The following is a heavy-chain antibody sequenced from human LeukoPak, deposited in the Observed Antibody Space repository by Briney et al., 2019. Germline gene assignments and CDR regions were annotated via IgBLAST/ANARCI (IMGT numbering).Heavy chain of an antibody. CDR3: TRDRGIAAAGTSDY. V-gene: IGHV3-49*04. D-gene: IGHD6-13*01. Sequence: GGSLRLSCAASGFTFSNYWMNWVRQAPGKGLEWVGFIRSKAYGGTTEYAASVKGRFTISRDDSKSIAYLQMNSLKTEDTAVYYCTRDRGIAAAGTSDYWGQGTLVTVSS. CDR1: GFTFSNYW. J-gene: IGHJ4*02. CDR2: IRSKAYGGTT.